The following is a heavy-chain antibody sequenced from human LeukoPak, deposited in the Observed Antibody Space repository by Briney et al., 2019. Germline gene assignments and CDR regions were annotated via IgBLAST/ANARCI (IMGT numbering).Heavy chain of an antibody. CDR1: GGSISSYY. V-gene: IGHV4-59*01. J-gene: IGHJ4*02. D-gene: IGHD2-15*01. CDR2: IYYSGST. Sequence: PSETPSLTCTVSGGSISSYYWSWIRQPPGKGLEWIGYIYYSGSTNYNASLTNRVTISVDTSKNQFSLKLSSVTVADTAVYYCAREVGYCSGGSCYSYFDYWGQGTLVTVSS. CDR3: AREVGYCSGGSCYSYFDY.